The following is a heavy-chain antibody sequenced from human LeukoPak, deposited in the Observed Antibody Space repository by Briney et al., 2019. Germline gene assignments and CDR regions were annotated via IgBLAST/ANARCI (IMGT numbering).Heavy chain of an antibody. CDR3: ATGRLVGAELQD. J-gene: IGHJ1*01. CDR1: GYTFTSYG. CDR2: ISAYNGNT. V-gene: IGHV1-18*01. D-gene: IGHD1-26*01. Sequence: ASVKVSCKASGYTFTSYGISWVRQAPGQGLEWMGWISAYNGNTNYAQKLQGRVTMTTDTSTSTAYMELSSLRSEDTAVYYCATGRLVGAELQDWGQGTLVTVSS.